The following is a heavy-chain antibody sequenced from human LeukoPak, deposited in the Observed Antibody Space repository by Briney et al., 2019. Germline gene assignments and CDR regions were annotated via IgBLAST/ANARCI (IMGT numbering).Heavy chain of an antibody. D-gene: IGHD1-7*01. Sequence: ASVKVSCKASGYTFTDNYIHWVRQAPGQGLEWVGWIGPTSGGTRYAQKFQGRVTVTRDTSISTAYMEVSRLRSDDTAVYYCVRDGLNWNYDYWGQGTLVAVSS. V-gene: IGHV1-2*02. J-gene: IGHJ4*02. CDR2: IGPTSGGT. CDR1: GYTFTDNY. CDR3: VRDGLNWNYDY.